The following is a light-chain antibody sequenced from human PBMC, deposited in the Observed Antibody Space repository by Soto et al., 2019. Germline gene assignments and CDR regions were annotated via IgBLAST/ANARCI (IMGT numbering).Light chain of an antibody. CDR2: SNN. CDR3: SAWDDSRKIWV. J-gene: IGLJ3*02. CDR1: SSNIGSNT. V-gene: IGLV1-44*01. Sequence: QSVLTQPPSASGTPGQRITIFCSGSSSNIGSNTVNWYQQLPGRAPKLLIYSNNQRPSRVPDRFSACKSGTSASLEISGLQSDDEDDYYCSAWDDSRKIWVFGGGTKLTVL.